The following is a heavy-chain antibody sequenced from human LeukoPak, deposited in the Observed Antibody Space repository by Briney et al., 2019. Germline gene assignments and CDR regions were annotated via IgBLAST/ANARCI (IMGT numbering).Heavy chain of an antibody. D-gene: IGHD6-13*01. J-gene: IGHJ4*02. CDR2: INPSGGST. CDR1: GYTFTSYY. V-gene: IGHV1-46*01. CDR3: ARTLSPYSSSWQIDY. Sequence: ASVKVSCKASGYTFTSYYMHWVRQAPGQGLEWMGIINPSGGSTSYAQKFQGRVTMTRDTSTSTVYMELSSLRFEDTAVYYCARTLSPYSSSWQIDYWGQGTLVTVSS.